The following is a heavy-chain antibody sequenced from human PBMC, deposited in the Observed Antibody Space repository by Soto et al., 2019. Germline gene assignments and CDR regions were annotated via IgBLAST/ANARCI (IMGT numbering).Heavy chain of an antibody. D-gene: IGHD6-19*01. J-gene: IGHJ4*02. CDR2: INSDGSST. Sequence: EVQLLESGGGLVQPGGSLRLSCAASGFTFSSYWMHWCRQAPGKGLVWVSRINSDGSSTSYADSVKGRFTISRDNAKNTLYLQMNSLRAEDTAVYYCAVAVAGPTAIGYWGQGTLVTVSS. V-gene: IGHV3-74*01. CDR1: GFTFSSYW. CDR3: AVAVAGPTAIGY.